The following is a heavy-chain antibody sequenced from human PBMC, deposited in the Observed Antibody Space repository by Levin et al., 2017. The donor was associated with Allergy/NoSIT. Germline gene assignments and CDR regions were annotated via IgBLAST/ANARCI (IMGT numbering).Heavy chain of an antibody. CDR1: GFIFSNYE. Sequence: GGSLRLSCAASGFIFSNYEMYWVRQAPGKGLEWISYISSRGDTTHYADSVKGRFTISRDNAENTLFLQMNSLRAEDTAIYYCARGGCSSTSCLDYWGQGILVTVSS. CDR2: ISSRGDTT. J-gene: IGHJ4*02. V-gene: IGHV3-48*03. CDR3: ARGGCSSTSCLDY. D-gene: IGHD2-2*01.